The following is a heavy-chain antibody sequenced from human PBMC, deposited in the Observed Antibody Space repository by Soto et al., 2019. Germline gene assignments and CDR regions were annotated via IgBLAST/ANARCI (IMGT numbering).Heavy chain of an antibody. D-gene: IGHD2-21*01. V-gene: IGHV3-23*01. CDR3: AKDAVYNDGLWLMDS. J-gene: IGHJ5*02. Sequence: EVRLLESGGGLVQPGGSLRLSCAASGFTISTYAMTWVRQAPGKGLECVSGVTGSGGQIHYADSVKGRFTISKDNSKNTLYLQMSSLRDEDTALYYCAKDAVYNDGLWLMDSWGQGTLVTVSS. CDR2: VTGSGGQI. CDR1: GFTISTYA.